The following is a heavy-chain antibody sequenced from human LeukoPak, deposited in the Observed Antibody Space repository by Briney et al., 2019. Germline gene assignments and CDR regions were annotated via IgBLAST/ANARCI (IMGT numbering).Heavy chain of an antibody. Sequence: PSETLSLTCTVSGGSISSYYWSWIRQPAGKGLEWTGRIYTSGSTNYNPSLKSRVTTSVDKSKNQFSLKLSSVTAADTAVYYCARDTSSIFDYWGQGTLVTVSS. CDR2: IYTSGST. CDR1: GGSISSYY. D-gene: IGHD6-6*01. V-gene: IGHV4-4*07. J-gene: IGHJ4*02. CDR3: ARDTSSIFDY.